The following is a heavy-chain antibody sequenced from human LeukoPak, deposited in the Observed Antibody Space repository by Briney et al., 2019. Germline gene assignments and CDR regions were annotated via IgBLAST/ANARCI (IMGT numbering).Heavy chain of an antibody. CDR1: GRSISSSSYY. CDR2: IYYSGST. J-gene: IGHJ4*02. CDR3: ARQQIYVDTGLVDYFDY. V-gene: IGHV4-39*07. Sequence: SESLSLTCTVSGRSISSSSYYWGWIRQPPGNGLEWFGSIYYSGSTYYNPSLKSRVTISVDTSTNQFSLKLSSVTAADTAVYYCARQQIYVDTGLVDYFDYWGQGILVTVSS. D-gene: IGHD5-18*01.